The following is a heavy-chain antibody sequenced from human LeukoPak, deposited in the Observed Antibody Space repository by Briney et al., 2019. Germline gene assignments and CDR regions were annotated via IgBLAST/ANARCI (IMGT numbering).Heavy chain of an antibody. CDR2: IDHVGRS. D-gene: IGHD3-22*01. CDR1: GASLNNYY. J-gene: IGHJ4*02. V-gene: IGHV4-34*01. CDR3: ARVGDSSGYYSDY. Sequence: PSETLSLTCAVYGASLNNYYWAWIRQSPVKGLEWIGEIDHVGRSRYNPSLKSRLTISVDTSKNQFSLRLSSVTAADTAVYYCARVGDSSGYYSDYWGQGTLVTVSS.